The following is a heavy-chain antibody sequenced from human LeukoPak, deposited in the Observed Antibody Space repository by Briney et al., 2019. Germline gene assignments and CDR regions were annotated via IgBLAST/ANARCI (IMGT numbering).Heavy chain of an antibody. CDR3: GIDPNGDYIGAFDF. CDR2: ITGSGTTT. V-gene: IGHV3-23*01. Sequence: GGSLRLSCVASGIAFRNYAKTWVRQAPGKGLEWVSSITGSGTTTRYADSVKGRFTISRDNSVDTLYLQVNSLSAEDTAVYYCGIDPNGDYIGAFDFWGQGTKVTASS. CDR1: GIAFRNYA. J-gene: IGHJ3*01. D-gene: IGHD4-17*01.